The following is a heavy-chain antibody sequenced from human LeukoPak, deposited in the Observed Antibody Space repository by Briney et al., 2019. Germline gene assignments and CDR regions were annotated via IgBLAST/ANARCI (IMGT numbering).Heavy chain of an antibody. D-gene: IGHD3-22*01. V-gene: IGHV4-39*01. CDR1: GGSIRRSGYC. CDR2: IDYSGNT. Sequence: PSETLSLTCTVSGGSIRRSGYCWGWIRQPPGKGLEWIGSIDYSGNTNYNPSLKSRVTISVDMSKNQFSLKLSSVTAADTAVYYCARADDKLLDYWGQGTLVTVSS. J-gene: IGHJ4*02. CDR3: ARADDKLLDY.